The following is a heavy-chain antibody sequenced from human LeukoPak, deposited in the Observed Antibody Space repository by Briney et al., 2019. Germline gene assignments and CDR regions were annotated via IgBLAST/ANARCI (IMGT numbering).Heavy chain of an antibody. CDR2: ISGSDGST. D-gene: IGHD4-17*01. J-gene: IGHJ5*02. CDR3: AKDFRPYGDYGIDP. CDR1: GFTFSSYA. Sequence: GGSLRLSCAASGFTFSSYAMSWVRQAPGKGLEWVSAISGSDGSTNYADSVKGRFTISRDNSKNTLYRQMNSLSAEDTSVYYCAKDFRPYGDYGIDPWGQGTLVTVSS. V-gene: IGHV3-23*01.